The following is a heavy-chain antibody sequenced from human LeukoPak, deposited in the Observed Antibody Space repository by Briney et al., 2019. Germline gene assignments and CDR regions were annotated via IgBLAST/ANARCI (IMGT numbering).Heavy chain of an antibody. J-gene: IGHJ4*02. CDR3: ARDSLGAGTVGATSGY. D-gene: IGHD1-26*01. V-gene: IGHV4-39*02. CDR2: IYYSGNT. Sequence: SETLSLTCAVSGGSISSSSYYWGWIRQPPGKGLEWIGKIYYSGNTYYNPSLKSRVTISVDTSKNQFSLKLSSVTAADTAVYYCARDSLGAGTVGATSGYWGQGTLVTVSS. CDR1: GGSISSSSYY.